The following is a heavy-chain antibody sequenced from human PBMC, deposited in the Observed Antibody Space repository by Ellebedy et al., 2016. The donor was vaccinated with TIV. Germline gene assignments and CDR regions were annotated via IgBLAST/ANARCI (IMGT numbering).Heavy chain of an antibody. CDR1: GGSISSYY. D-gene: IGHD6-13*01. CDR2: IYTSGST. Sequence: SETLSLTXTVSGGSISSYYWSWIRQPAGKGLEWIGRIYTSGSTNYNPSLKSRVTMSVDTSKNQFSLKLSSVTAADTAVYYCARDSTYSSSWAGAAGIWGQGTMVTVSS. V-gene: IGHV4-4*07. J-gene: IGHJ3*02. CDR3: ARDSTYSSSWAGAAGI.